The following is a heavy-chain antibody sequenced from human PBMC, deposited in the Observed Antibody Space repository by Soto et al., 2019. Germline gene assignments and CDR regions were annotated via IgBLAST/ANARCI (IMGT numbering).Heavy chain of an antibody. Sequence: QVQLVESGGGEVQPGTSLRLSCAASGFTFSRSPMHWVRQAPGKGLDWVGLISADGGSQHYADSVRGRFTISRDNSRNTLSLQMDSLRAEDTAVYYCARSVVAGTPYYWGQGTLVSVSS. V-gene: IGHV3-30-3*01. CDR1: GFTFSRSP. J-gene: IGHJ4*02. CDR2: ISADGGSQ. D-gene: IGHD2-15*01. CDR3: ARSVVAGTPYY.